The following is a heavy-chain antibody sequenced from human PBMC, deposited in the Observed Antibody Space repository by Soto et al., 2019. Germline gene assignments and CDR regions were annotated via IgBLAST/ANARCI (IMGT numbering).Heavy chain of an antibody. Sequence: TLSLTCIVSGGSISEKYWNWVRQPPGKGLEWIGLIFANGHTDYNPSLKSRVTMSVDASKNQFSLRLTSMTAADTAVYYCVASLAASGLNWLDPWGRGTLVTVSS. V-gene: IGHV4-4*07. CDR3: VASLAASGLNWLDP. J-gene: IGHJ5*02. D-gene: IGHD6-13*01. CDR2: IFANGHT. CDR1: GGSISEKY.